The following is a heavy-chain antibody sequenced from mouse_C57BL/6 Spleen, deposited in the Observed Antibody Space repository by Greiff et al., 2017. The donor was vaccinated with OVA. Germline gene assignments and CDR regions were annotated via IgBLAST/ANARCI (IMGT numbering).Heavy chain of an antibody. V-gene: IGHV1-59*01. CDR1: GYTFTSYW. D-gene: IGHD1-1*01. CDR2: IDPSDSYT. J-gene: IGHJ2*01. CDR3: ARRITTVVDFDY. Sequence: QVQLQQPGAELVRPGPSVKLSCKASGYTFTSYWMHWVKQRPGQGLEWIGVIDPSDSYTNYNQKFKGKATLTVDTSSSTAYMQLSSLTSEDSAVYYCARRITTVVDFDYWGQGTTLTVSS.